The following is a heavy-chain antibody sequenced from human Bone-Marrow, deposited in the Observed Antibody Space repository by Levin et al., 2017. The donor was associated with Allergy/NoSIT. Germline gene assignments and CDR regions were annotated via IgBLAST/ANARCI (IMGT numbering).Heavy chain of an antibody. CDR3: ARGLRVYCSSTSCLYTYYYYYYGMDV. J-gene: IGHJ6*02. CDR1: GGSFSGYY. Sequence: SETLSLTCAVYGGSFSGYYWSWIRQPPGKGLEWIGEINHSGSTNYNPSLKSRVTISVDTSKNQFSLKLSSVTAADTAVYYCARGLRVYCSSTSCLYTYYYYYYGMDVWGQGTTVTVSS. V-gene: IGHV4-34*01. CDR2: INHSGST. D-gene: IGHD2-2*01.